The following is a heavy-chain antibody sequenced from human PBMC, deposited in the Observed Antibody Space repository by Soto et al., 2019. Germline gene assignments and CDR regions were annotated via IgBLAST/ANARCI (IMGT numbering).Heavy chain of an antibody. CDR2: IYHSGGT. V-gene: IGHV4-30-2*01. CDR1: GVPITSGGYS. Sequence: PSETLSLTCAVSGVPITSGGYSWSWIRQPPGKGLEWIGYIYHSGGTYYNPSLKSRVTLSIDRTKKQFSLKLKSVTAADTAVYFCARTMTTSGWFDPWGQGTLVTVSS. CDR3: ARTMTTSGWFDP. J-gene: IGHJ5*02. D-gene: IGHD4-17*01.